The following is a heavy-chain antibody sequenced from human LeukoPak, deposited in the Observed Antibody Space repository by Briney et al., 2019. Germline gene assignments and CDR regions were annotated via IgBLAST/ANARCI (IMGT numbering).Heavy chain of an antibody. CDR3: ARLDQYYDILTGHYNWFAP. D-gene: IGHD3-9*01. V-gene: IGHV4-39*01. J-gene: IGHJ5*02. CDR2: IYYSGST. CDR1: GGSISSSSYY. Sequence: SETLSRTGTVSGGSISSSSYYWGWIRQPPGKGLEWIGSIYYSGSTYYNPSLKSRVTISVDTSKNQFSLKLSSVTAADTAVYYCARLDQYYDILTGHYNWFAPWGQGTLVTVFS.